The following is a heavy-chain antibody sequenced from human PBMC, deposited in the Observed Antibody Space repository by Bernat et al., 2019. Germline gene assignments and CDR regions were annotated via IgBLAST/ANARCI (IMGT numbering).Heavy chain of an antibody. D-gene: IGHD4-17*01. Sequence: QVHQVESGGGVVQPGRSLRLSCAASGFSFSRYGMHWVRQAPGKGLEWVAVISYDGSNKYYADSVKGRFTISRDNSKNTLYLQMNSLRAEDTAVYYCAKDGTTYGDLYYFDYWGQGTLVTVSS. CDR2: ISYDGSNK. CDR1: GFSFSRYG. V-gene: IGHV3-30*18. CDR3: AKDGTTYGDLYYFDY. J-gene: IGHJ4*02.